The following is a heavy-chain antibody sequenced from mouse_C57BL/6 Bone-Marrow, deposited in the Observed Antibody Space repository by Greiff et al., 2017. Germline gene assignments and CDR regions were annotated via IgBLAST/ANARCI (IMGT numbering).Heavy chain of an antibody. V-gene: IGHV1-64*01. CDR1: GYTFTSYW. J-gene: IGHJ4*01. CDR3: ARPTTVVAGDY. CDR2: IHPNSGST. Sequence: QVQLQQPGAELVKPGASVKLSCKASGYTFTSYWMHWVKQRPGQGLEWIGMIHPNSGSTNYNEKFKSKATLTVDKSSSTAYMQLSSLTSEDSAVYYCARPTTVVAGDYWGQGTSVTVSS. D-gene: IGHD1-1*01.